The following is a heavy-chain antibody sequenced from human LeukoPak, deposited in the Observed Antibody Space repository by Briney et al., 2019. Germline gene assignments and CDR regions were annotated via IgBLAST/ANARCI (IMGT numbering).Heavy chain of an antibody. CDR2: IIPIFGTA. Sequence: EASVKVSCKASGGTFSSYAISWVRQAPGQGLEWMGGIIPIFGTANYAQKFQGRVTITADESTSTAYMELSSLRSEDTAVYYCARGDIVATQYFDYWGQGTLVTVPS. V-gene: IGHV1-69*13. D-gene: IGHD5-12*01. CDR3: ARGDIVATQYFDY. J-gene: IGHJ4*02. CDR1: GGTFSSYA.